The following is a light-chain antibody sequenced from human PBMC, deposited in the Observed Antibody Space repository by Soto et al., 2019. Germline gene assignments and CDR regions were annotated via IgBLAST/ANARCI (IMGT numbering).Light chain of an antibody. CDR3: QQYSTLPHT. CDR1: QSVSNAF. Sequence: ESVLTQSPGTLSLSPGERATLSCRASQSVSNAFFAWYQQKPGQAPRLLIYGISSRATGIPYRFSGSGSGTDFTLTISRLEPEDFVVYFCQQYSTLPHTFGQGTKLEVK. CDR2: GIS. V-gene: IGKV3-20*01. J-gene: IGKJ2*01.